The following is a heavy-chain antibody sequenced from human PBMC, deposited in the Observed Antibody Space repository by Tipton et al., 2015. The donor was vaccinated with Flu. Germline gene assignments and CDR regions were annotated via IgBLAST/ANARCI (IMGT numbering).Heavy chain of an antibody. D-gene: IGHD3-10*01. CDR1: GGSISSYY. CDR3: ARTIGSGDWGWFDP. J-gene: IGHJ5*02. Sequence: TLSLTCTVSGGSISSYYWSWIRQPAGKGLEWIGRIYTSGGTNYNPSLKSRVTMSVDTSKNQFSLKLTSVTAADTAVYYCARTIGSGDWGWFDPWGQGTLVTVSS. CDR2: IYTSGGT. V-gene: IGHV4-4*07.